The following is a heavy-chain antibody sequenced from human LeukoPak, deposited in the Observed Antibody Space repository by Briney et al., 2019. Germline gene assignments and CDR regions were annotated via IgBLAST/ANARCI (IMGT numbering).Heavy chain of an antibody. J-gene: IGHJ4*02. CDR3: ARDGYSYGSTSFDY. CDR2: ISSSSSSS. CDR1: GFTLSGHS. Sequence: GGSLRLSCAATGFTLSGHSMNWVRQAPGKGLEWVSYISSSSSSSYYGDSVKGRFTISRDNANNLLYLQMNSLRAEDTAVYYCARDGYSYGSTSFDYWGQGTPVTVSS. V-gene: IGHV3-48*01. D-gene: IGHD5-18*01.